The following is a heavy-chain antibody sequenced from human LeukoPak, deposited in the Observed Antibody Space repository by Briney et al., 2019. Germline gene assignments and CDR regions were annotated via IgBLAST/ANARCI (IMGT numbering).Heavy chain of an antibody. CDR1: GGSISSSSYY. CDR2: IYYSGST. Sequence: PSETLSLTCTVSGGSISSSSYYWGWIRQPPGKGLEWIGSIYYSGSTYYNPSLKSRVTISVGTSKNQFSLKLSSVTAADTAVYYCARGYCSSTSCFFDAFDIWGQGTMVTVSS. CDR3: ARGYCSSTSCFFDAFDI. D-gene: IGHD2-2*01. J-gene: IGHJ3*02. V-gene: IGHV4-39*01.